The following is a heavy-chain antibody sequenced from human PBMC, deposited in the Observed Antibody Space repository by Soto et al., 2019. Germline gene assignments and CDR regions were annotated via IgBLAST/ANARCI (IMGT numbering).Heavy chain of an antibody. CDR3: ARDPVGVDPTFYFDS. CDR1: GFTFSYYS. CDR2: ISSSTTYI. J-gene: IGHJ4*02. Sequence: EVQLVVSGGGLVKPGGSLRLSCAASGFTFSYYSMTWVRQAPGRGLEWVSSISSSTTYISYSDSVRGRFTISRDNAKNSLYLQMNSLRAEDTAVYYCARDPVGVDPTFYFDSWGQGSLVTVSS. V-gene: IGHV3-21*02. D-gene: IGHD2-21*01.